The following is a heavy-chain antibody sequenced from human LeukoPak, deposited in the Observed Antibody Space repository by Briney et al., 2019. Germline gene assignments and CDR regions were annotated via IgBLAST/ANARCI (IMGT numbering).Heavy chain of an antibody. Sequence: SETLSLTCTVSGGSISTNYWNWIRQPPGKGLEWIGYVFYSGSSNYNPSLKSRVTMSADTSKNQFSLKLTSVTAADTAVYYCARGYDSKSTVFDNWGQGTLVTVSS. J-gene: IGHJ4*02. V-gene: IGHV4-59*01. CDR2: VFYSGSS. CDR3: ARGYDSKSTVFDN. CDR1: GGSISTNY. D-gene: IGHD5-12*01.